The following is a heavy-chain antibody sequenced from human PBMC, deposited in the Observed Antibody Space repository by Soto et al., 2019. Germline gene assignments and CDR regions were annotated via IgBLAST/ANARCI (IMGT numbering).Heavy chain of an antibody. CDR2: ISWNSGNL. J-gene: IGHJ4*02. D-gene: IGHD4-17*01. V-gene: IGHV3-9*01. CDR3: AKGASTTVFAFNDY. Sequence: GGFLRLSCGASGCTCDDFGMHWVRKDKGKGLEWVSSISWNSGNLGYADSVKGRFTISRDNAKNSLYLQMNSLRGEDTALYYWAKGASTTVFAFNDYWGQGTLVTVSS. CDR1: GCTCDDFG.